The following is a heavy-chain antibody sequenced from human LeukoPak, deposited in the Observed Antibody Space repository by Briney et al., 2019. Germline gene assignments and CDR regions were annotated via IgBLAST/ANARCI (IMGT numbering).Heavy chain of an antibody. CDR1: GGSLSSYY. CDR3: ARLRWDGYSRYFDY. V-gene: IGHV4-59*01. D-gene: IGHD5-24*01. J-gene: IGHJ4*02. CDR2: VYYSGST. Sequence: SETLSLTCTVSGGSLSSYYWSWIRQPPGKGLEWIGYVYYSGSTKYNPSLKSRVTISVDTSKNQFSLKLSSVTAADTAVYYCARLRWDGYSRYFDYWGQGTLVTVSS.